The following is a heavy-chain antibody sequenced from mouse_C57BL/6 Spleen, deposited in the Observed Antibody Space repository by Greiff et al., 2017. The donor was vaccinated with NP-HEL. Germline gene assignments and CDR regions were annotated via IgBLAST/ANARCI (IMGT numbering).Heavy chain of an antibody. Sequence: EVKLMESEGGLVQPGSSMKLSCTASGFTFSDYYMAWVRQVPEKGLEWVANINYDGSSTYYLDSLKSRFIISRDNAKNILYLQMSSLKSEDTATYYCARDYADAMDYWGQGTSVTVSS. CDR3: ARDYADAMDY. CDR1: GFTFSDYY. CDR2: INYDGSST. V-gene: IGHV5-16*01. J-gene: IGHJ4*01. D-gene: IGHD1-1*01.